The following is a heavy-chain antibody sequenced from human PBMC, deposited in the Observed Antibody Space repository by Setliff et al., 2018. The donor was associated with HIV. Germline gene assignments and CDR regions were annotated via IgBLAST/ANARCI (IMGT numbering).Heavy chain of an antibody. Sequence: SETLSLTCTVSGGSISSYYWSWIRQPAGKGLQWIGRIYTSGSTNYNPSLKSRVTMSVDTSKNQFSLKLSSVTAADTAVYYCARAGTTTQFNMVRGVLEEVSYYHMDVWGKGTTVTVSS. CDR1: GGSISSYY. CDR3: ARAGTTTQFNMVRGVLEEVSYYHMDV. CDR2: IYTSGST. V-gene: IGHV4-4*07. J-gene: IGHJ6*03. D-gene: IGHD3-10*01.